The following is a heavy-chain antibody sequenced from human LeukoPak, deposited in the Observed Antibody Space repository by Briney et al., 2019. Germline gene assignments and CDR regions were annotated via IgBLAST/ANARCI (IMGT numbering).Heavy chain of an antibody. CDR1: GGSFSGYY. CDR2: INHSGGT. V-gene: IGHV4-34*01. Sequence: SETLSLTCAVYGGSFSGYYWTWIRQPPGKGLEWIGEINHSGGTNYNPSLNSRVTISVDTSKSQFSLKLSSVTAADTAIYFCARRGLRFLESVKYSWFDPWGQGTLVTVSS. J-gene: IGHJ5*02. CDR3: ARRGLRFLESVKYSWFDP. D-gene: IGHD3-3*01.